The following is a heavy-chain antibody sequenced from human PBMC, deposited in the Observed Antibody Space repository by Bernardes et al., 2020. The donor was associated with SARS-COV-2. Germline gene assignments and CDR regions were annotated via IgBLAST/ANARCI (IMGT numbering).Heavy chain of an antibody. Sequence: SETLSLTCTVSGDSISSGGYYWSWVRQFPGKGLEWIGHIYYTGSTQYNPSLRSRLIISVDTSKNQFSMELSSVTAADTATYYCARVGTRGVITTLLDSWGQGTLVTVSS. D-gene: IGHD3-22*01. J-gene: IGHJ4*02. V-gene: IGHV4-31*03. CDR2: IYYTGST. CDR3: ARVGTRGVITTLLDS. CDR1: GDSISSGGYY.